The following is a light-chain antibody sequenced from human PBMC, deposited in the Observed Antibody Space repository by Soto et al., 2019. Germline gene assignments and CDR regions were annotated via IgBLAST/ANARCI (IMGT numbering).Light chain of an antibody. CDR1: QGISSY. V-gene: IGKV1-9*01. J-gene: IGKJ4*01. CDR3: QHLNTYPALT. CDR2: AAS. Sequence: IPLSQSPTNLTPNEKERFNITSRTIQGISSYLAWYQQKPGKAPRLLIYAASALQSGVLSRFSGSGSGTDFTLTISILQPEAFATNYDQHLNTYPALTCGGGTKVDIK.